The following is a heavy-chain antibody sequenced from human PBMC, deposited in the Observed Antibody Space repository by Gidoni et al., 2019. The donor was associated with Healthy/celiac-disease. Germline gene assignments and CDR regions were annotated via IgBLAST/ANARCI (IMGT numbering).Heavy chain of an antibody. CDR1: GGSISSSSYY. CDR2: IYYSGST. D-gene: IGHD3-10*01. J-gene: IGHJ4*02. Sequence: QLQLQESGPVLVKPSETLSLTCTVSGGSISSSSYYWGWIRQPPGKGLEWIGSIYYSGSTYYNPSLKSRVTISVDTSKNQFSLKLSSVTAADTAVYYCARSPNANYYGSGSYYFDYWGQGTLVTVSS. V-gene: IGHV4-39*01. CDR3: ARSPNANYYGSGSYYFDY.